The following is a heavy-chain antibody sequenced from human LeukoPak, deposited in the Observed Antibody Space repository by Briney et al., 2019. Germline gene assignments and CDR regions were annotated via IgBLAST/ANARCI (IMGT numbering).Heavy chain of an antibody. CDR1: GFTVSSNY. CDR3: ARDRLLNYYFDY. V-gene: IGHV3-66*02. J-gene: IGHJ4*02. CDR2: IYSGGST. Sequence: GGSLRLSCAASGFTVSSNYMSWVRQAPGKGLEGVSVIYSGGSTYYADSVKGRFAISRDNSKNPLYLQMNSLRAEDTAVYYCARDRLLNYYFDYWGQGTLVTVSS.